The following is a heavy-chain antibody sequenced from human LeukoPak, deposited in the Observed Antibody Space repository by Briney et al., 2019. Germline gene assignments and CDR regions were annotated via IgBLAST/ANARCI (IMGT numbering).Heavy chain of an antibody. CDR3: ARYESPAGRFDY. J-gene: IGHJ4*02. D-gene: IGHD2-15*01. V-gene: IGHV1-18*01. CDR1: GYTFTSYG. Sequence: ASVTVSFKASGYTFTSYGISWVRQAPGQGLEWMGWISAYNGNTNYAQKLQGRVTMTTDTSTSTAYMELRSLRSDDTAVYYCARYESPAGRFDYWGQGTLVTVSS. CDR2: ISAYNGNT.